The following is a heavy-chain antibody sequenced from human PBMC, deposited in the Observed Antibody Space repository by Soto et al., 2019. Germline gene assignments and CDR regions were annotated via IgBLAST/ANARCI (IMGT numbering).Heavy chain of an antibody. CDR1: GDSMTRVDHF. V-gene: IGHV4-30-4*01. CDR2: THHIGTT. J-gene: IGHJ3*02. Sequence: QVQLQESGPGLVKPSQTLSLICSVSGDSMTRVDHFWSWVRQPPGKGLEWIGYTHHIGTTFYYPSLTSRGTLSVDRSPNRVSLTVTAVSAADPAVYYCARDGLVGHDGLDIWGQGTMVIVSS. CDR3: ARDGLVGHDGLDI. D-gene: IGHD1-26*01.